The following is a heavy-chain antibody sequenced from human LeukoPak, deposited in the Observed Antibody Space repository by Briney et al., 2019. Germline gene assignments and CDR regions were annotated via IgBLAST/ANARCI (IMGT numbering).Heavy chain of an antibody. CDR2: ISSRSTYI. D-gene: IGHD3-9*01. CDR1: GFSFSGYS. J-gene: IGHJ4*02. V-gene: IGHV3-21*06. CDR3: ARGAFDYPGRDYFDY. Sequence: GGSLRLSCAASGFSFSGYSMNWVRQAPGKGLEWVSSISSRSTYIYYADSLKGRFTISRDNAKNSLHPQMKGLRVEDTAVYYCARGAFDYPGRDYFDYWGQGTQVTVSS.